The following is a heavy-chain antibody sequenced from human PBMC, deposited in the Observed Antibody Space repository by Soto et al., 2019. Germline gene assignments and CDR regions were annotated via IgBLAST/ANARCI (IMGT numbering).Heavy chain of an antibody. CDR2: INAGNGNT. CDR1: GYTFTSYA. J-gene: IGHJ6*03. V-gene: IGHV1-3*01. Sequence: ASVKVSCKASGYTFTSYAMHWVRQAPGQRLEWMGWINAGNGNTKYSQKFQGRVTITRDTSASTACMELSSLRSEDTAVYYCAREGEYCSGGSCYDLRYYYMDVWGKGTTVTVS. D-gene: IGHD2-15*01. CDR3: AREGEYCSGGSCYDLRYYYMDV.